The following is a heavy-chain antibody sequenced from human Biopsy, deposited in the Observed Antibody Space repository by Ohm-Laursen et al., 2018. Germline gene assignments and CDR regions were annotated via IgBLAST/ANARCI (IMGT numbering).Heavy chain of an antibody. CDR3: ARHPTGFWFDP. CDR2: TYNTETT. V-gene: IGHV4-39*01. Sequence: SETLSLTCTVSGGSISSSTTYYWAWLRQPPGKGLEWIGSTYNTETTFYNPSLKSRVTISVDTSTNQFSLKVSSVTAADTALYFCARHPTGFWFDPWGHGTLVTVSS. CDR1: GGSISSSTTYY. J-gene: IGHJ5*02.